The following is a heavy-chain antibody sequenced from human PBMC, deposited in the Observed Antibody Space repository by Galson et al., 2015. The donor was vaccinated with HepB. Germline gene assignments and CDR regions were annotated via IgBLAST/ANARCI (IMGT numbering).Heavy chain of an antibody. J-gene: IGHJ4*02. V-gene: IGHV4-30-2*01. CDR1: GGSVSSDDYF. D-gene: IGHD2-21*02. CDR3: ARYETTASFFDS. Sequence: TLSLTCAVSGGSVSSDDYFWSWIRQPPGKGLEWIGYISPRGSTFLNPSLERRATISVDLSKNQLSLRLSSMTAADTAVYYCARYETTASFFDSWGQGALVTVSA. CDR2: ISPRGST.